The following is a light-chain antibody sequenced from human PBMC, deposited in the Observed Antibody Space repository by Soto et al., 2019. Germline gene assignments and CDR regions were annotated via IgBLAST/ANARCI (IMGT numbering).Light chain of an antibody. V-gene: IGKV3-15*01. Sequence: EIVMTQSPATLSVSPGERATLSCRASQSVSSNLAWYQQKPGQAPRLLIYGASTRATGIPARFSCSGSGTAFTLTISSLRSEDFAVYYCQQYNNWPLTFGGGTKVEIK. J-gene: IGKJ4*01. CDR2: GAS. CDR1: QSVSSN. CDR3: QQYNNWPLT.